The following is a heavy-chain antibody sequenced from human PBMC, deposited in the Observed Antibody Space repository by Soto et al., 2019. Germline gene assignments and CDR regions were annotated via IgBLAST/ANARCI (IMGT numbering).Heavy chain of an antibody. V-gene: IGHV1-18*01. CDR2: IGTYNGET. CDR3: ARGPTDYYDTSVDYSLDY. J-gene: IGHJ4*02. D-gene: IGHD3-22*01. CDR1: GYTFITYG. Sequence: QVPLVQSGAEVKEPGASVKVSCKASGYTFITYGMSWVRQAPGPGLDWMGWIGTYNGETKYADRLQGRVTMTTDTTTGTAYMELRSLRSDDTAVYYCARGPTDYYDTSVDYSLDYWGQGTLVTVSS.